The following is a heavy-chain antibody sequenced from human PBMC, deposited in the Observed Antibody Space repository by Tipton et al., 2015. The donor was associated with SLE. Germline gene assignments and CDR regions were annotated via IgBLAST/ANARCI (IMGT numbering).Heavy chain of an antibody. CDR1: GASITGINYY. J-gene: IGHJ3*02. D-gene: IGHD2-15*01. Sequence: TLSLTCTFSGASITGINYYWAWIRQPPGKGLEWIGTIYYTGTTYYNPSLQSRVTLSVDTSNNQFSLKLTSVTAADTAAYLCARDVPDSRATRGPFDIWGHGTMVIVSS. V-gene: IGHV4-39*07. CDR2: IYYTGTT. CDR3: ARDVPDSRATRGPFDI.